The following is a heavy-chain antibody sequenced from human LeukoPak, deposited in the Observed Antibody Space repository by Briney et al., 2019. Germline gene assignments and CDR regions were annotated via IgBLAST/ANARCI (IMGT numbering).Heavy chain of an antibody. CDR2: INHSGST. V-gene: IGHV4-34*01. D-gene: IGHD3-3*01. CDR1: GGSFSGYY. J-gene: IGHJ5*02. CDR3: ARGHYDFWSGYYPKHWFDP. Sequence: PSETLSLTCAVYGGSFSGYYWSWIRQPPGKGLEWIGEINHSGSTNYNPSLKSRVTISVDTSKNQFSLKLSSVTAADTAVYYGARGHYDFWSGYYPKHWFDPWGQGTLVTLSS.